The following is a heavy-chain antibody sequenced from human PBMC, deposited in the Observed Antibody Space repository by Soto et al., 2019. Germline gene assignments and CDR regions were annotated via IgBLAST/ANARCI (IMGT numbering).Heavy chain of an antibody. V-gene: IGHV3-30*18. D-gene: IGHD4-17*01. CDR1: GFTFSSYG. Sequence: QVQLVESGGGVVQPGRSLRLSCAASGFTFSSYGMHWVRQDPGKGLEWVAVISYDGSNKYYADSVKGRFTISRDNSKNTLYLQMNSLRAEDTAVYYRAKTVTTVTNNWFDPWGQGTLVTVSS. CDR2: ISYDGSNK. J-gene: IGHJ5*02. CDR3: AKTVTTVTNNWFDP.